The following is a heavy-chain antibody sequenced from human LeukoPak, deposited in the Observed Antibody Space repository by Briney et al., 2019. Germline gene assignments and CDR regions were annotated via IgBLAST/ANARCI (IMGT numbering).Heavy chain of an antibody. CDR2: IYPADSDT. D-gene: IGHD3-10*01. J-gene: IGHJ4*02. Sequence: GESLKISCKGSGYSFTSYWIGWVRQMPGKGLEWMGIIYPADSDTRYSPSFQGQVTISADKSISTAYLQWSSLKASDTAMYYCTVVDYYGSGSYTPFDYWGQGTLVTVSS. CDR3: TVVDYYGSGSYTPFDY. V-gene: IGHV5-51*01. CDR1: GYSFTSYW.